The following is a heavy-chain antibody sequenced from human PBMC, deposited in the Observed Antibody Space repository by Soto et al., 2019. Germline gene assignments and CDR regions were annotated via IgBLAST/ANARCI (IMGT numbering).Heavy chain of an antibody. CDR3: ARSYYDSTGFAVDP. CDR1: GDSISSSNYF. V-gene: IGHV4-39*06. J-gene: IGHJ5*02. CDR2: IFYSGST. Sequence: LSLTCTVSGDSISSSNYFWGWIRQPPGKGLEWIGTIFYSGSTYYNPSLKSRVTISVDTSKNQFPLKLTSVTAADTAVYYCARSYYDSTGFAVDPWGQGTLVTVSS. D-gene: IGHD3-16*01.